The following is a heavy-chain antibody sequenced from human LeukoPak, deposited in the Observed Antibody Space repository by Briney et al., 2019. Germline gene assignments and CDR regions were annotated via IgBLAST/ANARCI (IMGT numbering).Heavy chain of an antibody. J-gene: IGHJ4*02. CDR1: GGSISSYY. CDR3: ARSGGFAAMVNY. CDR2: IYYSGST. Sequence: SETLSLTCTVSGGSISSYYWSWVRQPPGKGREWIGYIYYSGSTNYNPSLKSRVTISVDTSKNQFSQKLSSVTAADTAVYYCARSGGFAAMVNYWGQGTLVTVSS. V-gene: IGHV4-59*01. D-gene: IGHD5-18*01.